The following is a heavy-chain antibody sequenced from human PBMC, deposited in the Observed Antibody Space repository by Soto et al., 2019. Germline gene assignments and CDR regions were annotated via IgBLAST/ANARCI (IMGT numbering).Heavy chain of an antibody. D-gene: IGHD3-10*01. Sequence: QVQLVQSGAEVKKPGASVKVSCKASGYTFTSYDINWVRQATGQGLEWMVWMNLNSGNTGDAQKFQGRVTMTRNTSISTAYMELSSLRSEDTALYYCARGINYYDSGDEAFDIWGQGTMVTVSS. J-gene: IGHJ3*02. V-gene: IGHV1-8*01. CDR3: ARGINYYDSGDEAFDI. CDR2: MNLNSGNT. CDR1: GYTFTSYD.